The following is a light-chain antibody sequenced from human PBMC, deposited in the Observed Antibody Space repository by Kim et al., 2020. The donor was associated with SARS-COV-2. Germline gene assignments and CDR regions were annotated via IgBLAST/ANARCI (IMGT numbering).Light chain of an antibody. CDR1: QSVSSSY. Sequence: SPGGRATPSCRASQSVSSSYLAWYQQKPGQAPRLLIYDASSRATGIPDRFSGSGSGTDFTLTISRLEPEDFAVYYCQQYGSSPRTFGQGTKVDIK. CDR2: DAS. J-gene: IGKJ1*01. V-gene: IGKV3-20*01. CDR3: QQYGSSPRT.